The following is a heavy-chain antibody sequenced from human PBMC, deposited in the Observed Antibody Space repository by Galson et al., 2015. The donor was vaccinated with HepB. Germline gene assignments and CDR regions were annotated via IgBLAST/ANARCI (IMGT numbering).Heavy chain of an antibody. CDR2: ISYDGSNK. V-gene: IGHV3-30*04. D-gene: IGHD2-2*01. J-gene: IGHJ4*02. Sequence: SLRLSCAASGFTFSTYAMHWVRQAPGKGLEWVAVISYDGSNKYYADSVKGRFTISRDNSKNTLYLQMNSLRAEDTALYYCARDWGCSSTSCYAPALFDYWGQGTLVTVSS. CDR1: GFTFSTYA. CDR3: ARDWGCSSTSCYAPALFDY.